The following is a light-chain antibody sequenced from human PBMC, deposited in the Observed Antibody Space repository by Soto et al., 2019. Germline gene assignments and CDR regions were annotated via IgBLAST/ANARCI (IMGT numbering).Light chain of an antibody. CDR2: GNS. Sequence: QSVRRPPPSVSGAPGQRVTISCTGSSSNIGAGYDVHWYQQLPGTAPKLVIYGNSNRPSGVPDRFSGSKSGTSASLAITGLQAEDEADYYCQSYDSSLSAYVFGTGTKVTVL. V-gene: IGLV1-40*01. CDR1: SSNIGAGYD. J-gene: IGLJ1*01. CDR3: QSYDSSLSAYV.